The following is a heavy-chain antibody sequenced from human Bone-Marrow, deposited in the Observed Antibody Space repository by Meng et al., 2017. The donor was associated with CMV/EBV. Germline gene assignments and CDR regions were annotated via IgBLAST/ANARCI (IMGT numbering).Heavy chain of an antibody. CDR1: GGTFSSYA. D-gene: IGHD2-21*01. J-gene: IGHJ4*01. CDR2: ISGSGGTT. V-gene: IGHV3-23*01. CDR3: AKDGGWAYLDY. Sequence: SCKASGGTFSSYAMSWVRQAPGKGLEWVSAISGSGGTTYYADSVKGRFTISRDNSRNTLFLQMNSLRAEDTAVYYCAKDGGWAYLDYWGQGTLVTVSS.